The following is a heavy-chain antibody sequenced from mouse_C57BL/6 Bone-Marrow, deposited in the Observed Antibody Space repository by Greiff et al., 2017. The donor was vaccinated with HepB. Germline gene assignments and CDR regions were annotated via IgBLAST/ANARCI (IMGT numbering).Heavy chain of an antibody. J-gene: IGHJ4*01. Sequence: EVQVVESGPELVKPGASVKMSCKASGYTFTDYNMHWVKQSHGKSLEWIGYINPNNGGTSYNQKFKGKATLTVNKSSSTAYMELRSLTSEDSAVYYCARRPNWDYAMDYWGQGTSVTVSS. D-gene: IGHD4-1*02. CDR3: ARRPNWDYAMDY. CDR2: INPNNGGT. V-gene: IGHV1-22*01. CDR1: GYTFTDYN.